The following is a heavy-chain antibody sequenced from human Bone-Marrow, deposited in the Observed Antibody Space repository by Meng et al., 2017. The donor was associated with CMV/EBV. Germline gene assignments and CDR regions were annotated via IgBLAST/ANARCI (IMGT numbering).Heavy chain of an antibody. D-gene: IGHD2-2*01. J-gene: IGHJ4*02. CDR1: GYTFTSYD. CDR2: MNPNSGNT. CDR3: ARDWALRGGSSTSGYDY. V-gene: IGHV1-8*01. Sequence: ASVKVSCKASGYTFTSYDINWVRQATGQGLEWMGWMNPNSGNTGYAQKFQGRVTMTRNTSISTAYMELSSLRSEDTAVYYCARDWALRGGSSTSGYDYWGQGTLVTVSS.